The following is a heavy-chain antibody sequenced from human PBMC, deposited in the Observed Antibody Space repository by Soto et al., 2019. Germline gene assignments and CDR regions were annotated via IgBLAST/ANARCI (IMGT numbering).Heavy chain of an antibody. V-gene: IGHV3-73*01. D-gene: IGHD1-7*01. CDR1: GFTFSGSA. J-gene: IGHJ6*02. CDR2: IRSKANSYAT. CDR3: TRKELELRPVTYGMDV. Sequence: GGSLRLSCAASGFTFSGSAMHWVRQASGKGLEWVGRIRSKANSYATAYAASVKGRFTISRDDSKNTAYLQMNSLKTEDTAVYYCTRKELELRPVTYGMDVWGQGTTVTVSS.